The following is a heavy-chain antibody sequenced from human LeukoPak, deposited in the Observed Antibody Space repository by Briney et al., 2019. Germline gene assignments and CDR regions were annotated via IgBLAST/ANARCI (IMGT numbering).Heavy chain of an antibody. CDR3: ARDGPIPLDY. J-gene: IGHJ4*02. CDR2: IYYSGST. CDR1: GGSISSSSYY. D-gene: IGHD2-2*02. Sequence: SETLSLTCTVSGGSISSSSYYWGWIRQPPGKGLEWIGSIYYSGSTYYNPSLKSRVTISVDTSKNQFSLKLSSVTAADTAVYYCARDGPIPLDYWGQGTLVTVSS. V-gene: IGHV4-39*02.